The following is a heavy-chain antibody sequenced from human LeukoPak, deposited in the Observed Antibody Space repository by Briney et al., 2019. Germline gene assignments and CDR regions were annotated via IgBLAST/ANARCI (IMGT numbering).Heavy chain of an antibody. CDR1: GGSFSNYY. Sequence: SETLSLTCVVYGGSFSNYYWSWTRQPPGKGLEWIGEINHRGGTNYNPSLKSRVTIAADTSKNQFSLKLTSVTAADTAVYYCATRDYWGQGTPVTVSS. CDR3: ATRDY. V-gene: IGHV4-34*01. J-gene: IGHJ4*02. CDR2: INHRGGT.